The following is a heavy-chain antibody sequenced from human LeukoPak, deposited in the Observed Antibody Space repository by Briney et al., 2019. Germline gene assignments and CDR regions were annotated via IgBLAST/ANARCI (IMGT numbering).Heavy chain of an antibody. CDR1: GFNFSTYC. Sequence: AGNLRLNRAASGFNFSTYCMTWVGQVPGKGLEWVANIKEDGSEIYYVDAVKGRFSISRDNAKTSLYLQMNNLSVADTAVYYCVTDQTGRHPYFFDYWGQGTLVTVSS. J-gene: IGHJ4*02. D-gene: IGHD3-10*01. V-gene: IGHV3-7*01. CDR2: IKEDGSEI. CDR3: VTDQTGRHPYFFDY.